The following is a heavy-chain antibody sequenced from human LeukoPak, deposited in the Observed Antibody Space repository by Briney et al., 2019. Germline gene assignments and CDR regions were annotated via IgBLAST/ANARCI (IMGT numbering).Heavy chain of an antibody. D-gene: IGHD5-24*01. CDR2: IYYSGST. J-gene: IGHJ4*02. CDR3: AGVEMATAGGFDY. CDR1: GGSISSYY. V-gene: IGHV4-59*08. Sequence: KPSETLSLTCTVSGGSISSYYWSWIRQPPGKGLEWIGYIYYSGSTNYNPSLKSRVTISVDTSKNQFSLKLSSVTAADTAVYYCAGVEMATAGGFDYWGQGTLVTVSS.